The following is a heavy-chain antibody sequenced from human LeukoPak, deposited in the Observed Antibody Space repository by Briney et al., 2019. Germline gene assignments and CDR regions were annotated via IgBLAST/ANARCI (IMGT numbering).Heavy chain of an antibody. CDR3: ARDGYDFWSGYQPFDY. CDR2: IKQDGSEK. D-gene: IGHD3-3*01. Sequence: GGSLRLSCAASGFTFSSYWMSWVRQAPGKGLEWVANIKQDGSEKYYVDSVKGRFTISRDNAKNSLYLQMNSLRAEDTAVYYCARDGYDFWSGYQPFDYWGQGTLVTVSS. J-gene: IGHJ4*02. CDR1: GFTFSSYW. V-gene: IGHV3-7*01.